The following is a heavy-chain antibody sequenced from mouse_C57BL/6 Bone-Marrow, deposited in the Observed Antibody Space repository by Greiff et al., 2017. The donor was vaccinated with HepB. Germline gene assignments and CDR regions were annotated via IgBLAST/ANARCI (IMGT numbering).Heavy chain of an antibody. CDR3: ARRITTVVATPLNFDV. Sequence: QVQLQQSGAELVKPGASVKISCKASGYAFSSYWMNWVKQRPGKGLEWIGQIYPGDGDTNYNGKFKGKATLTADKSSSTAYMQRRILTSEDSAVYYCARRITTVVATPLNFDVWGTGTTVTVSS. CDR1: GYAFSSYW. CDR2: IYPGDGDT. J-gene: IGHJ1*03. D-gene: IGHD1-1*01. V-gene: IGHV1-80*01.